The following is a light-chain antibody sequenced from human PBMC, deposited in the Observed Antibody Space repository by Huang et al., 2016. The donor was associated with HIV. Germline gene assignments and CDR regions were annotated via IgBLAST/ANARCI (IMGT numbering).Light chain of an antibody. CDR3: QQVDSYPRT. V-gene: IGKV1-9*01. CDR1: RDIKTY. Sequence: IQLTQSPSSLSASVGDRVTITCRASRDIKTYLAWFHQRPGRAPKFLIFAASFLESGGPSRFSGGGSGTEFTLTINGLQPEDFGTYYCQQVDSYPRTFGQGTNVDVK. J-gene: IGKJ1*01. CDR2: AAS.